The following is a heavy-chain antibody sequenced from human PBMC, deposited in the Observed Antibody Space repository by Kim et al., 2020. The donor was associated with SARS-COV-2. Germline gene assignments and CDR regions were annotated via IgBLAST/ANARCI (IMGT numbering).Heavy chain of an antibody. D-gene: IGHD1-26*01. J-gene: IGHJ4*02. V-gene: IGHV3-48*04. CDR1: GFIFSSYG. CDR2: ISNSGSAI. CDR3: ARSLGGDC. Sequence: GGSLRLSCAASGFIFSSYGMNWVRQAPEKGLEWVSFISNSGSAIYYADSVKGRFTISRDNAKNSLYLQMNSLRPEDTAVYYCARSLGGDCWGQGTLVTVSS.